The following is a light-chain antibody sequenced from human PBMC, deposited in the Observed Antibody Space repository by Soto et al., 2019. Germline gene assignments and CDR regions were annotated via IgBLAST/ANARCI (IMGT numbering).Light chain of an antibody. J-gene: IGLJ2*01. Sequence: QAVVTQPPSVSGAPGQRVTISCTGSSSNVGAGYDVHWYQQLPGTAPKLLIYGNSNRPSGVPDRFSGSKSGTSASLAITGRQAEDEADHYCQSYDSSLNVVFGRGTKLTVL. CDR3: QSYDSSLNVV. CDR2: GNS. CDR1: SSNVGAGYD. V-gene: IGLV1-40*01.